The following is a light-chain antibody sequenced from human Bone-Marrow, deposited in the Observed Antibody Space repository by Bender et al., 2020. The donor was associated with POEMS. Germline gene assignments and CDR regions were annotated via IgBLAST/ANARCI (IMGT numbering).Light chain of an antibody. CDR3: TSYTTGSTYV. Sequence: QSALTQPASVSGSPGQSITISCTGTSSDIGGYNYVSWFQQLPGKAPQLMIYDVSNRPSEISNRFSGSKSGNTASLTISGLQAEDEADYYCTSYTTGSTYVFGPGTKVTVL. J-gene: IGLJ1*01. CDR1: SSDIGGYNY. CDR2: DVS. V-gene: IGLV2-14*03.